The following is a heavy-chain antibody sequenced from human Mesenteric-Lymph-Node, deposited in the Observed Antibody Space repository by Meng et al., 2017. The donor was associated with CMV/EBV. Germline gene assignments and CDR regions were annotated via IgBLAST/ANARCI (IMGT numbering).Heavy chain of an antibody. V-gene: IGHV1-69*05. Sequence: SVKVSCKASGGTFSSYAISWVRQAPGQGLEWMGGIIPIFGTANYVQKFQGRVTITTDESTSTAYMELSSLRSEDTAVYYCARVDKVVVPAAITDQGNYYYYYYGIDVWGQGTTVTVSS. CDR3: ARVDKVVVPAAITDQGNYYYYYYGIDV. CDR1: GGTFSSYA. D-gene: IGHD2-2*02. J-gene: IGHJ6*02. CDR2: IIPIFGTA.